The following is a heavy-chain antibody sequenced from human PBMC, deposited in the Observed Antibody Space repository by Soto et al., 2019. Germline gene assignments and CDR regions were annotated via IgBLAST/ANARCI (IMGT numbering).Heavy chain of an antibody. V-gene: IGHV4-30-2*01. D-gene: IGHD3-3*01. J-gene: IGHJ4*02. CDR1: VGSISRGGYS. CDR3: ARGAPFGR. CDR2: IYHSGST. Sequence: PSETLSLTCALCVGSISRGGYSWSWIRQPPGKGLEWIGYIYHSGSTYYNTSLKSRVTISVDRSKNQFSLKLSSVTAADTAVYFCARGAPFGRWGQGTLVTVS.